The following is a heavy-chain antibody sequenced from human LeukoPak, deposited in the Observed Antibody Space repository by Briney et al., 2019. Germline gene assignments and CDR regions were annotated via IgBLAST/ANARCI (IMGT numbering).Heavy chain of an antibody. CDR1: GFKFDDYG. V-gene: IGHV3-20*04. Sequence: PGGSLRLSCEASGFKFDDYGMAWVRQAPGKGLEWVSGLNWNGESIRYVESVKGRFIIARDNARNSLYLQMTSLRPEDTALYYCAKVAASTEDGHFDFWGQGTLVAASS. CDR2: LNWNGESI. D-gene: IGHD2-8*02. CDR3: AKVAASTEDGHFDF. J-gene: IGHJ4*02.